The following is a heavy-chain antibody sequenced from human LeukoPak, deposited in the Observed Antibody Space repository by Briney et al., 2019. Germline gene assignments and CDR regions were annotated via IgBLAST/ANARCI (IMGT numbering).Heavy chain of an antibody. CDR2: INHSGST. CDR3: ASRRDYYDSSGYYGSCYFDY. CDR1: GRSFSGYY. Sequence: SDPLSLTCAVYGRSFSGYYWSWIRQPPGKGLEWIGEINHSGSTNYNPSLTSRVTISVDTSKNQFSQKLSSVTAADTAVYYCASRRDYYDSSGYYGSCYFDYWGQGTLVTVSS. J-gene: IGHJ4*02. V-gene: IGHV4-34*01. D-gene: IGHD3-22*01.